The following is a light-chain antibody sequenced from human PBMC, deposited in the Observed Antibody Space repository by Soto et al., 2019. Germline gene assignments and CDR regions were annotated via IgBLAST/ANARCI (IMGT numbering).Light chain of an antibody. Sequence: SALTQPPSVSGSPGQSVTISCTGTSSDVGSYNRVSWYQQPPGTAPKLMIYEVSNRPSGVPDRFFGSKSGNTASLTISGLQAEDEADYYCSSFTSSNTGVFGGGTKLTVL. CDR2: EVS. CDR3: SSFTSSNTGV. V-gene: IGLV2-18*02. CDR1: SSDVGSYNR. J-gene: IGLJ3*02.